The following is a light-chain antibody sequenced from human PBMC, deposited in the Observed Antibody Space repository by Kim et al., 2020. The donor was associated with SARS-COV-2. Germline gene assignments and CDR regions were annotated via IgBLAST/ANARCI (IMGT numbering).Light chain of an antibody. J-gene: IGLJ3*02. V-gene: IGLV6-57*03. Sequence: KTVTISCPRSSGSIASNYVQGYQQRPGSAPTTVIYADTQRPSGVPNRFSGSIDSSSNSASLTISGMRPEDEADYYCQSYYSSNHWVFGGGTQLTVL. CDR1: SGSIASNY. CDR2: ADT. CDR3: QSYYSSNHWV.